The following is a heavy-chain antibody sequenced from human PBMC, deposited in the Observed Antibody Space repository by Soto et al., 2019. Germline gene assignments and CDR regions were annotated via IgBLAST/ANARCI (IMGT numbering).Heavy chain of an antibody. D-gene: IGHD3-9*01. Sequence: ITLKESGPTLVKPTQTLTLTCTFSGFSLDTSAVGVGWIRQPPGKTLEWLALIYWDDVKRYSPLLNSKLTITNDSCKNQVVLRMTNVDPVDTATYYCAQICDFDWVWALEYWGQGALVTVSS. CDR3: AQICDFDWVWALEY. CDR1: GFSLDTSAVG. J-gene: IGHJ4*02. CDR2: IYWDDVK. V-gene: IGHV2-5*02.